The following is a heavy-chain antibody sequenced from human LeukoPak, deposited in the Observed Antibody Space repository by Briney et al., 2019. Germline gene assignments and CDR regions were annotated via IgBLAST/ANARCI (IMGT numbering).Heavy chain of an antibody. V-gene: IGHV3-11*04. J-gene: IGHJ4*02. CDR3: ARDGYYYGSGSYYNAFDY. D-gene: IGHD3-10*01. Sequence: GGSLRLSCAASGFTFSDYNMNWVRQAPGKGLEWVSYISSSGSTIYYADSVKGRFTISRDNAKNSLYLQMNSLRAEDTAVYYCARDGYYYGSGSYYNAFDYWGQGTLVTVSS. CDR1: GFTFSDYN. CDR2: ISSSGSTI.